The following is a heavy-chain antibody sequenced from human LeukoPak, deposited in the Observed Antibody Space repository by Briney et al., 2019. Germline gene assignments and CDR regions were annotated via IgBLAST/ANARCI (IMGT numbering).Heavy chain of an antibody. CDR3: ASPRHSSSRELDY. D-gene: IGHD6-13*01. J-gene: IGHJ4*02. CDR2: ISSSGSTI. Sequence: GGSLRLSCAASGFTFSSYAMSWVRQAPGKGLEWVSYISSSGSTIYYADSVKGRFTISRDNAKNSLYLQMNSLRAEDTAVYYCASPRHSSSRELDYWGQGTLVTVSS. CDR1: GFTFSSYA. V-gene: IGHV3-48*03.